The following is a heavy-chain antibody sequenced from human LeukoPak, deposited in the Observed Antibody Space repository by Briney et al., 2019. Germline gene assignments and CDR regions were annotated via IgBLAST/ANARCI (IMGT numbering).Heavy chain of an antibody. CDR1: GGSISSYY. D-gene: IGHD3-9*01. CDR3: AKTYYDILTGYGGPYYMDV. Sequence: PSETLSLTCAVSGGSISSYYWSWIRQPPGKGLEWIGYIYYSGSTNYNPSLKSRVTISVDTSKNQFSLKLSSVTAADTAVYYCAKTYYDILTGYGGPYYMDVWGKGTTVTVSS. CDR2: IYYSGST. V-gene: IGHV4-59*01. J-gene: IGHJ6*03.